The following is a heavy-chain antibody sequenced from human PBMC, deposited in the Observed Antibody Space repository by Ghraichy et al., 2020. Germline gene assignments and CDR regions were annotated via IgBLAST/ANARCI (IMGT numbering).Heavy chain of an antibody. D-gene: IGHD3-3*01. CDR3: ARDDLGPGRGLEWLLSYYYYGMDV. V-gene: IGHV1-18*01. CDR2: ISAYNGNT. CDR1: GYTFTSYG. Sequence: ASVKVSCKASGYTFTSYGISWVRQAPGQGLEWMGWISAYNGNTNYAQKLQGRVTMTTDTSTSTAYMELRSLRSDDTAVYYCARDDLGPGRGLEWLLSYYYYGMDVWGQGTTVTVSS. J-gene: IGHJ6*02.